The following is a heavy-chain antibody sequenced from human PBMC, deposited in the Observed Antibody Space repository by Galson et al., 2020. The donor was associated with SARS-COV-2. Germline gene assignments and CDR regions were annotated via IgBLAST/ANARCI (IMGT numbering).Heavy chain of an antibody. CDR1: GFTFRSYD. V-gene: IGHV3-13*01. CDR2: IGTAGDT. D-gene: IGHD6-13*01. Sequence: TGGSLRLSCAASGFTFRSYDMHWVRQATGKGLEWISAIGTAGDTYYPGSVKGRFTISRENAKNSLYLQMNSLRAGDTAVYYCARGCAAGTVWYFDLWGRGTLVTVSS. CDR3: ARGCAAGTVWYFDL. J-gene: IGHJ2*01.